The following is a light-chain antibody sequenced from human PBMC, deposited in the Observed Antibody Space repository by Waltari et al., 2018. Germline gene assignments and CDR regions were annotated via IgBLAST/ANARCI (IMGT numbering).Light chain of an antibody. CDR2: GAS. CDR1: QSVTSDY. Sequence: EIVLTQSPGTLSLSPGERATLSCWASQSVTSDYLAWYQQKPGQAPRLPIYGASNRATGIPARCSGSGSGTDFTLTISRLEPEDFAFYFCQQYATSPTLTFGGGTKVEIK. CDR3: QQYATSPTLT. V-gene: IGKV3-20*01. J-gene: IGKJ4*01.